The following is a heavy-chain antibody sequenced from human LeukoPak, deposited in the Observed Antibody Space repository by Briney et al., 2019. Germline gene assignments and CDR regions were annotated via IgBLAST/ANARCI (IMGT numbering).Heavy chain of an antibody. D-gene: IGHD6-13*01. CDR1: GYNFSSYW. Sequence: GESLKISCKGSGYNFSSYWISWVRQLPGKGLEWMGRIDPSDSYTNYSPSFQGHVTISADKSISTAYLQWSSLKASDTAMYYCARLWHSSTYFDYWGQGTLVTVSS. J-gene: IGHJ4*02. V-gene: IGHV5-10-1*01. CDR2: IDPSDSYT. CDR3: ARLWHSSTYFDY.